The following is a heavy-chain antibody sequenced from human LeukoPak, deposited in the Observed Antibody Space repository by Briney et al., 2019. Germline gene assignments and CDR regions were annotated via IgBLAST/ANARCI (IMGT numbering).Heavy chain of an antibody. V-gene: IGHV3-33*01. CDR3: VLVVVPAAVWHFDL. J-gene: IGHJ2*01. CDR1: GFIFTHYG. CDR2: IGVDGTMK. Sequence: GGSLRLSCAASGFIFTHYGFHWVRQVPGKGLVWVAVIGVDGTMKYYAESVKGRFTISRDNSRNTLYLQMNSLRAEDTAVYYCVLVVVPAAVWHFDLWGRGTLVTVSS. D-gene: IGHD2-2*01.